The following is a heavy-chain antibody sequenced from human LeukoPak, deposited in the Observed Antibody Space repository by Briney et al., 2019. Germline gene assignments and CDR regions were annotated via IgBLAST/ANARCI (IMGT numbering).Heavy chain of an antibody. V-gene: IGHV4-39*01. CDR1: GGSISSSSYY. CDR2: IYYSGST. J-gene: IGHJ6*03. D-gene: IGHD3-3*01. Sequence: SETLSLTCTVSGGSISSSSYYWGWIRQPPGKGLEWIGSIYYSGSTYYNPSLKSRVTISVDTSKNQFSLKLSSVTAADTAVYYCARRQFDWSLEWSDKGVSTDYYMDVWGKGTTVTVSS. CDR3: ARRQFDWSLEWSDKGVSTDYYMDV.